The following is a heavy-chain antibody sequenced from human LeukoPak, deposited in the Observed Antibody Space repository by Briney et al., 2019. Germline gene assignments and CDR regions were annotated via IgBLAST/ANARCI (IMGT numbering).Heavy chain of an antibody. J-gene: IGHJ4*02. V-gene: IGHV1-69*05. Sequence: SVKVSCKASGGTFSSYAISWVRQAPGQGLEWMGRIIPIFGTANYAQKFQGRVTITTDESTSTAYMELSSLRSEDAAVYYCAREVGDKAFDYWGQGTLVTVSS. CDR1: GGTFSSYA. D-gene: IGHD1-26*01. CDR2: IIPIFGTA. CDR3: AREVGDKAFDY.